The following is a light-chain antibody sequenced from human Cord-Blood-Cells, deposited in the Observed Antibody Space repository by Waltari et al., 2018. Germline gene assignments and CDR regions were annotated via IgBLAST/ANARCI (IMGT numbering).Light chain of an antibody. V-gene: IGKV1-39*01. Sequence: DIQMTQSPSSLSASVGDRVTITCRASQSISSYLNWYQQKPGKAPKLLIYAASSLQSWVPSRFSGSGAGTDFTLTISRLQPEDFATYYCQQSYSTPFTFGPGTKVDIK. J-gene: IGKJ3*01. CDR3: QQSYSTPFT. CDR2: AAS. CDR1: QSISSY.